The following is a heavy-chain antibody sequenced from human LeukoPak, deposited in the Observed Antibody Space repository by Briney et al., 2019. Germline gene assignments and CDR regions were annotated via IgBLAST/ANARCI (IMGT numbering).Heavy chain of an antibody. D-gene: IGHD3-22*01. J-gene: IGHJ4*02. CDR2: IYYSGST. V-gene: IGHV4-31*03. CDR3: ARGRQTYYYDSSGYSVEFFDY. Sequence: SQTLSLTCTVSGGSISSGGYYWSWIRQHPGKGLEWIGYIYYSGSTYYNPSLKSRVTISVDTSKNQFSLKLSSVTAADTAVYYCARGRQTYYYDSSGYSVEFFDYWGQGTLVTVSS. CDR1: GGSISSGGYY.